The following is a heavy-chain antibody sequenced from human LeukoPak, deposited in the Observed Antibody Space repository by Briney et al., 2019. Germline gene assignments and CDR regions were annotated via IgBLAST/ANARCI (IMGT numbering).Heavy chain of an antibody. CDR3: ARGVAAAGTE. J-gene: IGHJ4*02. CDR1: GGTFSSYA. V-gene: IGHV1-69*05. D-gene: IGHD6-13*01. Sequence: SVKVSCKASGGTFSSYAISWVRQAPGQGLEWMEGIIPIFGTANYAQKFQGRVTITTDESTSTAYMELSSLRSEDTAVYYCARGVAAAGTEWGQGTLVTVSS. CDR2: IIPIFGTA.